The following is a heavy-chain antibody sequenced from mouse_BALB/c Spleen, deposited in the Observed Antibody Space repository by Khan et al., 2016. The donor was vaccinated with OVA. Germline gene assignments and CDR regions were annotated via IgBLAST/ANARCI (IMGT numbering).Heavy chain of an antibody. V-gene: IGHV5-6*01. CDR3: SSHLTGSLAY. D-gene: IGHD4-1*01. CDR1: EFTFSSYS. Sequence: EVELVESEGDLVKRGGSQKLSCAASEFTFSSYSMSWVRQTPDKRPERVATISSDGDYTYFPDSVKGRFTISRDNAKNTLNRQMSSLKSEDTALYYCSSHLTGSLAYWGQGTSVTVSA. J-gene: IGHJ3*01. CDR2: ISSDGDYT.